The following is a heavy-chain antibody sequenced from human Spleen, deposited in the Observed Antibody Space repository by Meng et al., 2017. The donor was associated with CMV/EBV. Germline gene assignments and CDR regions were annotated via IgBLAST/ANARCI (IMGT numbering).Heavy chain of an antibody. J-gene: IGHJ6*02. V-gene: IGHV1-2*02. D-gene: IGHD2-2*01. CDR3: ARERYLVPAASPDYYYGMDV. Sequence: ASVKVSCKASGGTFSSYAISWVRQAPGQGLEWMGWINPETGDSNYAQKFQGRVTMTRDTFITTAYMEVSRLRSDDTAVYYCARERYLVPAASPDYYYGMDVWGQGTTVTVSS. CDR1: GGTFSSYA. CDR2: INPETGDS.